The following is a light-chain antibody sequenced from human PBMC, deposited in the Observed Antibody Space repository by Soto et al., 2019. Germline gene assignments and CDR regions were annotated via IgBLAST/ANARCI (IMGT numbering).Light chain of an antibody. CDR2: DVS. V-gene: IGLV2-14*03. J-gene: IGLJ1*01. CDR3: SLYTSSTFGV. Sequence: QSVLTQPASVSGSPVQSITISCTGTSSDVGGYNYVSWYLQHPGEAPKIIFYDVSSRPSGVYYRFSGSKSGNTASLTISGLQSEYEDDYYCSLYTSSTFGVFGTGTKLTVL. CDR1: SSDVGGYNY.